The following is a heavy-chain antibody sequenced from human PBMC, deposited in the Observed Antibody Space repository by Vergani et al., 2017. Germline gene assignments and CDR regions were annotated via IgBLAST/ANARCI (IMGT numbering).Heavy chain of an antibody. CDR2: IYYSGST. CDR1: GGSVSSGSYY. J-gene: IGHJ5*02. V-gene: IGHV4-61*01. CDR3: ASSRVTYYYDSSGYLGWFDP. D-gene: IGHD3-22*01. Sequence: QVQLQESGPGLVKPSETLSLTCTVSGGSVSSGSYYWSWIRQPPGKGLEWIGYIYYSGSTNYNPSLKSRVTISVDTSKNQFSLKLSSVTAADTAVHYCASSRVTYYYDSSGYLGWFDPWGQGTLVTVSS.